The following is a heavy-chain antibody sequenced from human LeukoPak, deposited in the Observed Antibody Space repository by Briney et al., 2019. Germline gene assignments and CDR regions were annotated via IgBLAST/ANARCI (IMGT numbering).Heavy chain of an antibody. Sequence: GGSVSLFCAPSGFTFSSYGMQWVREAPGKGLVWVAFIRYVGSNKYYADSVKSRFTISTDKSKNTLYLKMNSLRAEDTAVYYCGKERDTAMVTIDYWGQGTLVTVSS. V-gene: IGHV3-30*02. CDR3: GKERDTAMVTIDY. D-gene: IGHD5-18*01. J-gene: IGHJ4*02. CDR1: GFTFSSYG. CDR2: IRYVGSNK.